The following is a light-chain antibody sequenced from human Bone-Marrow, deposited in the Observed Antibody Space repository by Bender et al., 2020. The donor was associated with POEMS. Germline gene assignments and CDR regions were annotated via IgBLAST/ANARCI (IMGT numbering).Light chain of an antibody. J-gene: IGLJ2*01. CDR1: SSNIGSYF. CDR3: ATWGDSLSGVV. CDR2: RNN. Sequence: QSVLTQPPSTSGTPGQRVTISCSGSSSNIGSYFVSWYQQLPGTAPKLLIYRNNQRPSGVPDRFSGSKSGTSASLAISGLRSEDEADYFCATWGDSLSGVVFGGGTKLTVL. V-gene: IGLV1-47*01.